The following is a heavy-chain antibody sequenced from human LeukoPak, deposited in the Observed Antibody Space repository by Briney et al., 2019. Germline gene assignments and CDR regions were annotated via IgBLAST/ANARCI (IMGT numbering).Heavy chain of an antibody. D-gene: IGHD2-2*01. Sequence: SETLSLTCAVYGGSFSGYYWSWIRQPPRKGLEWIGEINHSGSTNYNPSLKSRVTISVDTSKDQFSLKLSSVTAADTAVYYCATRGGLQGNCSSTSCYPFDYWGQGTLVTVSS. CDR1: GGSFSGYY. J-gene: IGHJ4*02. CDR2: INHSGST. CDR3: ATRGGLQGNCSSTSCYPFDY. V-gene: IGHV4-34*01.